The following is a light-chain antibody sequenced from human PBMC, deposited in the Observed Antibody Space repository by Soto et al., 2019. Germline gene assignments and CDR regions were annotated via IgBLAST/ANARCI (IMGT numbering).Light chain of an antibody. CDR2: ASS. CDR1: QNVATN. CDR3: QQYYHWGLS. V-gene: IGKV3D-15*01. J-gene: IGKJ4*01. Sequence: VMTQSPATLSVSPGEGVTLFCRASQNVATNLAWYQLKPGQAPRLLIHASSTRAAGIPGTFSGSGSGTQFSLTISRVQSEDSAVYYCQQYYHWGLSFGGGTKVEI.